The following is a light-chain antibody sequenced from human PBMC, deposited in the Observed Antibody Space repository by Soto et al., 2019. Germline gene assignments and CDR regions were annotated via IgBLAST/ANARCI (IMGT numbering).Light chain of an antibody. CDR2: GAS. V-gene: IGKV3D-15*01. CDR3: QQYSDWPS. Sequence: DIVMTQAPAIMSVSPGSRISLSCWAAQSVAAKVAWYQQKPGQAPRLLIYGASTRATGIPAMFSGSGSGTEFRLTISGLQSEDFAVYYCQQYSDWPSFGGGTKVEI. J-gene: IGKJ4*01. CDR1: QSVAAK.